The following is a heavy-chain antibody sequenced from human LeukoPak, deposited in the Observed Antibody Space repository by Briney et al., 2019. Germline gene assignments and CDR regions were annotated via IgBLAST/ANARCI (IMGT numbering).Heavy chain of an antibody. CDR2: ISWNSGSI. D-gene: IGHD2-15*01. J-gene: IGHJ4*02. Sequence: GGSLRLSCAASGFTFSSYSMNWFRQAPGKGLEWVSGISWNSGSIGYADSVKGRFTISRDNAKNSLYLQMNSLRAEDMALYYCAKDSSGTFDYWGQGTLVTVSS. CDR3: AKDSSGTFDY. V-gene: IGHV3-9*03. CDR1: GFTFSSYS.